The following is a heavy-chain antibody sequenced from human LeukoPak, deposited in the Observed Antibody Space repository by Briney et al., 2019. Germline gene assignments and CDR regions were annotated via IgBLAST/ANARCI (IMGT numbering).Heavy chain of an antibody. CDR3: AKGVQLERLLDYFFDC. D-gene: IGHD1-1*01. Sequence: GGSLRLSCAASGFTLSSYGMHWVRQAPGTGLEWVALISFDGSDRDYADSVKGRFTISRDNSKNTLYLHMNSLRVDDTAVYYCAKGVQLERLLDYFFDCWGQGTLVTVSS. CDR2: ISFDGSDR. CDR1: GFTLSSYG. V-gene: IGHV3-30*18. J-gene: IGHJ4*02.